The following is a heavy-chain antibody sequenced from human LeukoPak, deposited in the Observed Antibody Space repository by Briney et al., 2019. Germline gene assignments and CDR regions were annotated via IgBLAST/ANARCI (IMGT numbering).Heavy chain of an antibody. CDR1: GGSSSDYF. J-gene: IGHJ4*02. CDR3: AKGRDGADY. D-gene: IGHD5-24*01. CDR2: INHGGST. V-gene: IGHV4-34*01. Sequence: SETLSLTCAVYGGSSSDYFWSWIRQPPGKGLEWIGEINHGGSTNYNPSLKSRITISVDTSKNQFSLKLSSVTAADTAVYYCAKGRDGADYWGQGTLVTVSS.